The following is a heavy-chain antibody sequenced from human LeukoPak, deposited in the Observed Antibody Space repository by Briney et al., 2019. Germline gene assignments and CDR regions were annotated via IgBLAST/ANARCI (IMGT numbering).Heavy chain of an antibody. J-gene: IGHJ4*02. D-gene: IGHD7-27*01. CDR3: TRDDNWGNENFDF. CDR1: GFNFGDYG. CDR2: IRSKTYGGAA. V-gene: IGHV3-49*03. Sequence: GGSLRLSCTTSGFNFGDYGLSWFRHAPGEGLEWVSLIRSKTYGGAAEYATPVKGRFTISRDDSKSIAYLQMNSLKTEDTAMYYFTRDDNWGNENFDFWGQGTLVTVSS.